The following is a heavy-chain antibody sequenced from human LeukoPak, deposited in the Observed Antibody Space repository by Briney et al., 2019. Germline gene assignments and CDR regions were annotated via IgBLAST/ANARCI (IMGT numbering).Heavy chain of an antibody. Sequence: GASVYVSCTASGGTFRSYAISWMRQAPGPGLEWMGGITPMLGPANYAQKFQGRVTTTADESTSTAYMELSSLRSDDTAVYYCARSRVVAIYGGYYYYAMDAWGQGTTVTVSS. J-gene: IGHJ6*02. V-gene: IGHV1-69*13. CDR2: ITPMLGPA. CDR3: ARSRVVAIYGGYYYYAMDA. CDR1: GGTFRSYA. D-gene: IGHD3-22*01.